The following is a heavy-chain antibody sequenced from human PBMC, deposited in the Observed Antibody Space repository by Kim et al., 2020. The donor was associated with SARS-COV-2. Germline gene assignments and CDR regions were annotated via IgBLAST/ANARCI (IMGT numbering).Heavy chain of an antibody. Sequence: SETLSLTCTVSGGSISSGGYYWSWIRQHPGKGLEWIGYIYYSGSTYYNPSLKSRVTISVDTSKNQFSLKLSSVTAADTAVYYCARDKVGGSGPPSYYYYGMDVWGQGTTVTVSS. CDR3: ARDKVGGSGPPSYYYYGMDV. V-gene: IGHV4-31*03. CDR1: GGSISSGGYY. D-gene: IGHD3-10*01. CDR2: IYYSGST. J-gene: IGHJ6*02.